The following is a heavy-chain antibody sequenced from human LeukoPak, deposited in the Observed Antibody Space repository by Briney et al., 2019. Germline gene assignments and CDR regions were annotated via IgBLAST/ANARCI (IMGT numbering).Heavy chain of an antibody. D-gene: IGHD4-11*01. CDR1: GFTFSSFW. CDR3: ARILPRQYRPPYYYYMDV. Sequence: GGSLRLSCAASGFTFSSFWMHWVRQAPGKGLVWVSHTNSDGSTTDYADSVRGRFTISRDNAKNSLYLQMNSLRAEDTAVYYCARILPRQYRPPYYYYMDVWGKGTTVTVSS. J-gene: IGHJ6*03. V-gene: IGHV3-74*01. CDR2: TNSDGSTT.